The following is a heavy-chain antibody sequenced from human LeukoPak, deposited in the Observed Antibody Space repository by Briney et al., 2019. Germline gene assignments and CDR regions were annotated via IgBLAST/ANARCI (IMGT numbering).Heavy chain of an antibody. Sequence: GGSLRLSCAASGFTFSSYAMSWVRQAPGRGLEWVSAISGSGGSTYYADSVKGRFTISRDNSKNTLYLQMNSLRAEDTAVYYCAKDLIGDYPTIGDYWGQGTLVTVSS. D-gene: IGHD4-17*01. V-gene: IGHV3-23*01. CDR2: ISGSGGST. J-gene: IGHJ4*02. CDR1: GFTFSSYA. CDR3: AKDLIGDYPTIGDY.